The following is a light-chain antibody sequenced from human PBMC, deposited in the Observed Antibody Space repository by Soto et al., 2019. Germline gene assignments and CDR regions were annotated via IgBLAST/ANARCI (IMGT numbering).Light chain of an antibody. V-gene: IGKV3-11*01. J-gene: IGKJ4*01. Sequence: EIVLTQSPATLSLSPGERATLSCRASQSVSRYLAWYQQKPGQAPRLLIYDASNRATGIPARFSGGGSGTDFTLTISSLEPEDFAVYYCQQRSNWPPFSFGGGTKVEIK. CDR1: QSVSRY. CDR3: QQRSNWPPFS. CDR2: DAS.